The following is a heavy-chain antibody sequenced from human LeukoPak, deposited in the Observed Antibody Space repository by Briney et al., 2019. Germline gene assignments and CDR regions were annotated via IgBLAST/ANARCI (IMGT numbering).Heavy chain of an antibody. CDR3: AREGGYSGYDGIY. V-gene: IGHV1-69*04. J-gene: IGHJ4*02. CDR1: GGTFSSYA. D-gene: IGHD5-12*01. Sequence: SVKVSCKASGGTFSSYAISWVRQAPGQGLEWMGRIIPILGIANYAQKFQGRVTITADKSTSTAYMELSSLRSEDTAVYYCAREGGYSGYDGIYWGQGTLVTVSS. CDR2: IIPILGIA.